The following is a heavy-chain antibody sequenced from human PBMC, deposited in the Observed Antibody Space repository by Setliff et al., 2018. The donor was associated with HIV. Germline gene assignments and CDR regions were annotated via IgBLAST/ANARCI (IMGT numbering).Heavy chain of an antibody. CDR3: ARVIRGYGMDV. D-gene: IGHD3-10*01. V-gene: IGHV4-39*07. Sequence: PSETLSLTCTVSGGSISSSSYYWGWIRQPPGKGLEWIGSIYYSGSTYYNPSLKSRVTISVDTSKNQFSLKLSSVTAADTAVYYCARVIRGYGMDVWGQGTTVTVSS. CDR1: GGSISSSSYY. CDR2: IYYSGST. J-gene: IGHJ6*02.